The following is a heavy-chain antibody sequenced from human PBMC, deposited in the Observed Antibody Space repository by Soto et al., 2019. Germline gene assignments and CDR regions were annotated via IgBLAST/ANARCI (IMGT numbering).Heavy chain of an antibody. J-gene: IGHJ4*02. D-gene: IGHD3-22*01. V-gene: IGHV3-66*04. CDR3: ARHLYDSTGTLLG. CDR1: GFTVSSSY. Sequence: PGGSLRLSCAASGFTVSSSYMSWVRQAPGKGLEWVSVIHSGGSTYYADSVKDRFSISRDNSKNTLYLQMSSLRAEDTAVYYCARHLYDSTGTLLGWSQGTLVTVSS. CDR2: IHSGGST.